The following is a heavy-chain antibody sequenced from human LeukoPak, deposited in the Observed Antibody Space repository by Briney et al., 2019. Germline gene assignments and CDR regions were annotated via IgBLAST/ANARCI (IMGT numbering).Heavy chain of an antibody. V-gene: IGHV5-51*01. J-gene: IGHJ4*02. Sequence: PGESLNISCKASGYRFNNYWIGWVRQMPGRGLEWMGIIYPGDSDTRYRPSFQGHVTTSANRPISTAYLQWSSLKASDTAMYYCARQAYTYAPFDYWGQGTLVTVSS. CDR1: GYRFNNYW. D-gene: IGHD5-18*01. CDR2: IYPGDSDT. CDR3: ARQAYTYAPFDY.